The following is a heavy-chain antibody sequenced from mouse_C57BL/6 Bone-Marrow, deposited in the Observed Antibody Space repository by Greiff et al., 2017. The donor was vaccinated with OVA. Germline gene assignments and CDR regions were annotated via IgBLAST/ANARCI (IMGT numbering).Heavy chain of an antibody. D-gene: IGHD2-3*01. CDR1: GFTFSDYG. CDR3: ARHAYDGYAFAY. J-gene: IGHJ3*01. V-gene: IGHV5-15*01. CDR2: ISNLAYSI. Sequence: EVKLMESGGGLVQPGGSLKLSCAASGFTFSDYGMAWVRQAPRKGPEWVAFISNLAYSIYYADTVTGRFTISRENAKNTLYLEMSSLRSEDTAMYYCARHAYDGYAFAYWGQGTLVTVSA.